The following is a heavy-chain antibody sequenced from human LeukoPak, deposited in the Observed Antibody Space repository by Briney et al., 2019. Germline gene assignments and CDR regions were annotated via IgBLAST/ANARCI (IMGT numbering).Heavy chain of an antibody. Sequence: GGSLRLSCAASGFTFSNAWMSWVRQAPGKGLEWVGRIKSETDGGTTDYAAPVKGRFTISRDDSKNTLYLQMNSLKTEDTAVYYCTTGTDRRDGYNYYYYYGMDVWGQGTTVTVSS. CDR3: TTGTDRRDGYNYYYYYGMDV. V-gene: IGHV3-15*01. CDR2: IKSETDGGTT. J-gene: IGHJ6*02. D-gene: IGHD5-24*01. CDR1: GFTFSNAW.